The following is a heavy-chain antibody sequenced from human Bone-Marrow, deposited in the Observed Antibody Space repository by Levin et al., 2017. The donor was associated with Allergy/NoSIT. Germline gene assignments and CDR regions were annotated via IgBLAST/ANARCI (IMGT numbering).Heavy chain of an antibody. CDR3: AKDRYCTSPTCPLDY. CDR1: GITSSDYANYA. Sequence: GSLRLSCAASGITSSDYANYAMSWVRQAPGKGLEWVSIISGSGSNTYYADSVKGRFTISRDNSKNTLYLHMNSLRAEDTAIYYCAKDRYCTSPTCPLDYWGQGTLVTVSS. J-gene: IGHJ4*02. CDR2: ISGSGSNT. V-gene: IGHV3-23*01. D-gene: IGHD2-2*01.